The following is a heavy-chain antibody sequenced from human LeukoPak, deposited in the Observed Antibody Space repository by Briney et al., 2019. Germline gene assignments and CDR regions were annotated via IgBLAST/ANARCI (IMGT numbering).Heavy chain of an antibody. J-gene: IGHJ4*02. CDR3: AKHLIAAANNLVADY. D-gene: IGHD6-13*01. CDR2: ISGSVGST. CDR1: GFTFSSYA. Sequence: GGSLRRSCAASGFTFSSYAMSWVRQAPGKGLEWVSAISGSVGSTYYADSVKGRFTISRDNSKNTLYMQMNSLRAEDTAVYYCAKHLIAAANNLVADYWGQGTLVTVSS. V-gene: IGHV3-23*01.